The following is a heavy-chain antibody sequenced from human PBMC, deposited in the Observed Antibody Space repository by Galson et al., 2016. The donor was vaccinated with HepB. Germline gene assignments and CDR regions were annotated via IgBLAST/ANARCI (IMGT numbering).Heavy chain of an antibody. V-gene: IGHV3-74*03. CDR1: GFTFTYYW. CDR3: TKRLSHGMDV. CDR2: INPDGTST. Sequence: LRLSCAASGFTFTYYWMDWVRQAPGEGLVWVSTINPDGTSTKYADSVKGRFTMSRDNAKNTLHLQMDSLRVDDTAVYYCTKRLSHGMDVWGQGTTVTVSS. J-gene: IGHJ6*02. D-gene: IGHD5-24*01.